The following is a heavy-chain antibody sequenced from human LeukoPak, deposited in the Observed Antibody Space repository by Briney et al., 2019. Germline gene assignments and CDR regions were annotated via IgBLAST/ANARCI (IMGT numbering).Heavy chain of an antibody. CDR2: IYSPGT. V-gene: IGHV4-61*02. Sequence: SQTLSLTCTVSAGSINSGDYYWSWIRQPAGKGLEWIGRIYSPGTNYNYNPSLKSRVTISIDTSKNQFSLKLTSVTVADTAVYYCARGIGTSYDSSRDAFDIWGQGTMVTVSS. CDR3: ARGIGTSYDSSRDAFDI. D-gene: IGHD3-22*01. CDR1: AGSINSGDYY. J-gene: IGHJ3*02.